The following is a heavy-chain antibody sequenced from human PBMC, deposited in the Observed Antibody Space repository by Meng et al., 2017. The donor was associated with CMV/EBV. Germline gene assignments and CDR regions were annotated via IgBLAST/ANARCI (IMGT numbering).Heavy chain of an antibody. CDR2: ISADNQNT. CDR1: GNIFTKNG. Sequence: ASVKVSCKAPGNIFTKNGISWVRQAPGQRLEWMGWISADNQNTNLVQRFQGRVTMTIETSTNTAYVELRSLRSDDTAVYYCAMGEDYGDYHDPFDYWGQGTLVTVSS. D-gene: IGHD4-17*01. CDR3: AMGEDYGDYHDPFDY. J-gene: IGHJ4*02. V-gene: IGHV1-18*01.